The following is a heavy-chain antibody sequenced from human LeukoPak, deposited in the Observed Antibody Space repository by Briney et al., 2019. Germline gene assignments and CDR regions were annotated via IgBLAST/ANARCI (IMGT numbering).Heavy chain of an antibody. CDR1: GFTFSSYS. V-gene: IGHV3-21*01. D-gene: IGHD3-22*01. CDR3: ARYDSSGYYFPFDY. CDR2: ISSSSSYI. J-gene: IGHJ4*02. Sequence: PGGSLRLSCAASGFTFSSYSMNWARQAPGKGLEWVSSISSSSSYIYYADSVKGRFTISRDNAKNSLYLQMNSLRAEDTAVYYCARYDSSGYYFPFDYWGQGTLVTVSS.